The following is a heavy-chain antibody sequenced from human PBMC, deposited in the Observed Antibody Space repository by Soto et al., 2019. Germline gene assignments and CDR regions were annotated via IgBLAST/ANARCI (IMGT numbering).Heavy chain of an antibody. J-gene: IGHJ5*02. CDR1: VGTFSSYA. D-gene: IGHD2-2*01. CDR2: IIPIFGKA. CDR3: ASGPREGSAAPDWCDP. Sequence: QVQLVQSGAEVKKPGSSVKVSCKASVGTFSSYAISWVRQAHGHGLEWMGGIIPIFGKANYAQKFQGRVTLTADESTSTAYMELSSLRSEDTAVYYCASGPREGSAAPDWCDPCGQGTMVSVPS. V-gene: IGHV1-69*12.